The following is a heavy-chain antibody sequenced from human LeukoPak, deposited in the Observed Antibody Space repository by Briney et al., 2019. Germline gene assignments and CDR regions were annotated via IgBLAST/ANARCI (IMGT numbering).Heavy chain of an antibody. D-gene: IGHD6-19*01. CDR3: ARAMQWLVRNYYYYGMDV. Sequence: ASVKVSCKASGYTFTSYGISWVRQTPGQGLEWMGWISAYNGNTNYAQKLQGRVTMTTDTSTSTAYMGLRSLRSDDTAVYYCARAMQWLVRNYYYYGMDVWGQGTTVTVSS. J-gene: IGHJ6*02. V-gene: IGHV1-18*01. CDR1: GYTFTSYG. CDR2: ISAYNGNT.